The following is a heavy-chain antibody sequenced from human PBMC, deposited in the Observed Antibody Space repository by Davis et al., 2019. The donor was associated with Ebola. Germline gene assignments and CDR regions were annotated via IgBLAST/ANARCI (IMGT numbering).Heavy chain of an antibody. CDR1: GFTFSSYA. Sequence: PGGSLRLSCAASGFTFSSYAMTWVRQAPGKGLEWEATIPHVGSEKYYVDSVYGRFTSSRDNAKNSVYLQMNSLRAEDTAVYYCARDWAGLDVWGKGTTVTVSS. CDR2: IPHVGSEK. J-gene: IGHJ6*04. CDR3: ARDWAGLDV. D-gene: IGHD3-16*01. V-gene: IGHV3-7*01.